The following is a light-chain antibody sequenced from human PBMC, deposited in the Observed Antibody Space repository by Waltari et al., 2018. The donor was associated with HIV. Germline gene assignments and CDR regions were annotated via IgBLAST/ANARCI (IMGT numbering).Light chain of an antibody. Sequence: DIQMTQSPSTLSASVGDRVTITCRASQSFSSWLAWYQQKPGKAPKLLIYKASSLESGVPSRFSGSGSGTEFTVTISSLQPDDFATYYCQQYNSYPYTFGQGTKLEIK. V-gene: IGKV1-5*03. CDR3: QQYNSYPYT. J-gene: IGKJ2*01. CDR1: QSFSSW. CDR2: KAS.